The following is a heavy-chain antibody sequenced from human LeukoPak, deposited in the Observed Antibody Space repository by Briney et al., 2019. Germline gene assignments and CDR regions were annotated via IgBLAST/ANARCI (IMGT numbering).Heavy chain of an antibody. D-gene: IGHD5-12*01. V-gene: IGHV1-2*02. CDR2: INPNSGGT. CDR3: ARGPIYSGYEDY. Sequence: ASVKVSCKASGYTFTGYYMHWVRQAPGQGLEWVGWINPNSGGTNYAQMFQGRVTMTRDTSIRTAYMELSRLRSDDTAVYHCARGPIYSGYEDYWGQGTLATVSS. J-gene: IGHJ4*02. CDR1: GYTFTGYY.